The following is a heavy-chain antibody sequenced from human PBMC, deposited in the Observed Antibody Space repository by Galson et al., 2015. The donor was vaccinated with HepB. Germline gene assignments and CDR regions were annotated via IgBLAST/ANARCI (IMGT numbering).Heavy chain of an antibody. V-gene: IGHV3-30*18. CDR2: ISYDGSNK. CDR3: AKDSLLVTTFAPDYYYYGMDV. Sequence: SLRLSCAASGFTFSSYGMHWVRQAPGKGLEWVAAISYDGSNKYYADSVKGRFTISRDNSKNTLYLQMNSLRAEDTAVYYCAKDSLLVTTFAPDYYYYGMDVWGQGTTVTVSS. J-gene: IGHJ6*02. D-gene: IGHD4-17*01. CDR1: GFTFSSYG.